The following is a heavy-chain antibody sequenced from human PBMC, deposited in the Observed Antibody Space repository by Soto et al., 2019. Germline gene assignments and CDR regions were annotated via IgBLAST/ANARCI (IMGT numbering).Heavy chain of an antibody. J-gene: IGHJ4*02. Sequence: ASVKVSCKASGYTFTSYAIHWVRQAPGQRLEWMGWINAGNGNTKYSQKFQGRVTITRDTSASTAYMELSSLRSEDTAVYYCARGGEMATIMDYWGQGTLVTVSS. V-gene: IGHV1-3*01. CDR1: GYTFTSYA. CDR3: ARGGEMATIMDY. CDR2: INAGNGNT. D-gene: IGHD5-12*01.